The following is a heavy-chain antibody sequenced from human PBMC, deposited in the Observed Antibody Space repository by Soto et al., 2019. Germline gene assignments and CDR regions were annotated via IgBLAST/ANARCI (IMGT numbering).Heavy chain of an antibody. CDR3: ARAGGVATISWDY. J-gene: IGHJ4*02. CDR2: INHSGST. V-gene: IGHV4-34*01. Sequence: SETLSLTCAVYGGSFSGYYWSWIRQPPGKGLEWIGEINHSGSTNYNPSLKSRVTISVDTSKNQFSLKLSSVTAADTAVYYCARAGGVATISWDYWGQGTLVTVSS. D-gene: IGHD5-12*01. CDR1: GGSFSGYY.